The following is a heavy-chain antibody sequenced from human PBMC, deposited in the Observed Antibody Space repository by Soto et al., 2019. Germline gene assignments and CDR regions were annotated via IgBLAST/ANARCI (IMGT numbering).Heavy chain of an antibody. Sequence: GGSLRLSCAASGFTFSSYWMSWVRQAPGKGLEWVANIKQDGSEKYYVDSVKGRFTISRDNAKNSLYLQMNSLRAEDTAVYYCARVRSGWLPAYFQHWGQGTLVTVSS. CDR1: GFTFSSYW. CDR2: IKQDGSEK. J-gene: IGHJ1*01. CDR3: ARVRSGWLPAYFQH. D-gene: IGHD6-19*01. V-gene: IGHV3-7*05.